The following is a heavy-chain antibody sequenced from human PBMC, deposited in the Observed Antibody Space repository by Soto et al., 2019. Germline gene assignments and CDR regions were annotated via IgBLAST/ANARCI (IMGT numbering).Heavy chain of an antibody. D-gene: IGHD7-27*01. CDR2: ISNDGSNK. CDR3: ARDPNTSGGPNWASNFFDP. Sequence: PGGSLRLSCAASGFTFNIYPMHWVRQAPGKGPEWVAVISNDGSNKIYADPGKGQFTISRDNSKSTLYLQMDSLRPDDTAVYYCARDPNTSGGPNWASNFFDPWGQETLVTVSS. V-gene: IGHV3-30-3*01. J-gene: IGHJ5*02. CDR1: GFTFNIYP.